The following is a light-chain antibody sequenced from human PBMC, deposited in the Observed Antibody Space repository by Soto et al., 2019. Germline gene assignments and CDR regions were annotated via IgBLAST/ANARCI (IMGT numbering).Light chain of an antibody. V-gene: IGLV2-23*01. J-gene: IGLJ1*01. CDR1: SSTVGGFNV. CDR3: CSYVGATTYV. Sequence: SVLIQPPSVSGSPGQSVTISCTGTSSTVGGFNVVSWYQQHPGKAPKVIIYEGIKRPSGVSNRFSGSNSGSTASLTISGLQAEDEADYYCCSYVGATTYVFGTGTKVTVL. CDR2: EGI.